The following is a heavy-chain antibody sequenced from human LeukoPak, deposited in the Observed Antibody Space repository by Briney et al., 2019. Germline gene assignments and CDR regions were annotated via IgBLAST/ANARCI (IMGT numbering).Heavy chain of an antibody. CDR2: INPNSGGT. J-gene: IGHJ3*02. CDR3: ARAFAGATPFDI. CDR1: GYTFTSHG. D-gene: IGHD1-26*01. Sequence: GASVKVSCKAFGYTFTSHGISWVRQAPGQGLEWMGWINPNSGGTNYAQKLQGRVTMTTDTSTSTAYMELRSLRSDDTAVYYCARAFAGATPFDIWGQGTMVTVSS. V-gene: IGHV1-18*01.